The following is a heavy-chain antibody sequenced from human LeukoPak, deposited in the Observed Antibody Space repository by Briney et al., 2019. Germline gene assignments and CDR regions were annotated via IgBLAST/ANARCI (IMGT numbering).Heavy chain of an antibody. V-gene: IGHV4-39*01. CDR1: GDSISSSSYY. CDR3: ARAYYDFWSGYLGYNWFDP. CDR2: IYYSGSI. D-gene: IGHD3-3*01. Sequence: SETLSLTCTVSGDSISSSSYYWGWVRQPPGKGLEWIGSIYYSGSIYYNPSLKSRVTISVDTSKNQFSLKLSSVTAADTAVYYCARAYYDFWSGYLGYNWFDPWGQGTLVTVSS. J-gene: IGHJ5*02.